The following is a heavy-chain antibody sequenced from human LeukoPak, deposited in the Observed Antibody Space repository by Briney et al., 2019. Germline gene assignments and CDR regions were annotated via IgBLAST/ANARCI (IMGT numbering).Heavy chain of an antibody. CDR1: GFTFSSYA. CDR3: ARASSVVVPAAMSAFDI. Sequence: GGSLRLSCAASGFTFSSYAMSWVRQAPGKGLEWVSAISGSGGSTYYADSVKGRFTISRDNAKNSLYLQMNSLRAEDTAVYYCARASSVVVPAAMSAFDIWGQGTMVTVSS. J-gene: IGHJ3*02. D-gene: IGHD2-2*01. V-gene: IGHV3-23*01. CDR2: ISGSGGST.